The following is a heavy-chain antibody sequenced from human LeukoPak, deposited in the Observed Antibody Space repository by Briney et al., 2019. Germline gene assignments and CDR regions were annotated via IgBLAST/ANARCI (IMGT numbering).Heavy chain of an antibody. J-gene: IGHJ4*02. D-gene: IGHD6-19*01. Sequence: GGSLRLSCAASGFTFSSYAMSWVRQAPGKGLEWVSGISGSGTSAYYADSVKGRFTISRDNSKNTLYLQMNSLRAEDTALYYCARELRIEVAGTKDYWGQGTLVTVSS. CDR2: ISGSGTSA. CDR3: ARELRIEVAGTKDY. V-gene: IGHV3-23*01. CDR1: GFTFSSYA.